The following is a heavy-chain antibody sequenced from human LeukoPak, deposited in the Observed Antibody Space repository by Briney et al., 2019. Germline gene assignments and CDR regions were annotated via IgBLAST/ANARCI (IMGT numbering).Heavy chain of an antibody. Sequence: VASVKVSCKVSGYTLTELSMHWVRQAPGKGLEWMGGFDPEDGETIYAQKFQGRVTITADKSTSTAYMELSSLRSEDTAVYYCSSRRYYYYGMDVWGQGTTVTVSS. CDR3: SSRRYYYYGMDV. V-gene: IGHV1-24*01. J-gene: IGHJ6*02. CDR1: GYTLTELS. CDR2: FDPEDGET.